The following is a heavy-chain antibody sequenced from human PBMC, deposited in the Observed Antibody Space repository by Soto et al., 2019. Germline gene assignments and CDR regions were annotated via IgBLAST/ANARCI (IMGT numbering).Heavy chain of an antibody. CDR2: IKHDGSEK. D-gene: IGHD1-7*01. Sequence: GGSLRLSCAASGFTFSSYWMSWVRQAPGKGLEWVANIKHDGSEKYYVDFVKGRFTISRDNAKDSLYLQMNSLRAEATAVYYCPRDDRLTLNWDFQANDAFDIWGQGTMVTVSS. CDR1: GFTFSSYW. J-gene: IGHJ3*02. CDR3: PRDDRLTLNWDFQANDAFDI. V-gene: IGHV3-7*01.